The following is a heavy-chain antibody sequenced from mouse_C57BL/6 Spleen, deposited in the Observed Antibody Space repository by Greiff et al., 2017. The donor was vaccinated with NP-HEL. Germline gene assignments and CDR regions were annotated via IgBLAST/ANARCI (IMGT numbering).Heavy chain of an antibody. CDR2: IYPGSGST. CDR3: ARGVTTVVTLHPMDY. D-gene: IGHD1-1*01. Sequence: VQLQQPGAELVKPGASVKMSCKASGYTFTSYWITWVKQRPGQGLEWIGDIYPGSGSTNYNEKFKSKATLTVDTSSSTAYMQLSSLTSEDSAVYYCARGVTTVVTLHPMDYWGQGTSVTVSS. V-gene: IGHV1-55*01. CDR1: GYTFTSYW. J-gene: IGHJ4*01.